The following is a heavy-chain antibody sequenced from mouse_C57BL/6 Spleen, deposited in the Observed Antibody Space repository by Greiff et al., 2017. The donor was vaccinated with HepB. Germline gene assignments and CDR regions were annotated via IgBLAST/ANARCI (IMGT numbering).Heavy chain of an antibody. CDR2: IHPNSGST. J-gene: IGHJ2*01. D-gene: IGHD1-1*01. CDR3: ARNLNYYGSSYGDY. Sequence: VQLQQSGAELVKPGASVKLSCKASGYTFTSYWMHWVKQRPGQGLEWIGMIHPNSGSTNYNEKFKSKATLTVDKSSSTAYMQLSSLTSEDSAVYYCARNLNYYGSSYGDYWGQGTTLTVSS. V-gene: IGHV1-64*01. CDR1: GYTFTSYW.